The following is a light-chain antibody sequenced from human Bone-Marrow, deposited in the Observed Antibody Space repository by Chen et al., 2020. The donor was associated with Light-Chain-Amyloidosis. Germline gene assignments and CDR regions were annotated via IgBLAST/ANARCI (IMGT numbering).Light chain of an antibody. J-gene: IGLJ1*01. Sequence: SYVLTQPPSVSVAQGKTATITCGGKNIGSKSVHWYQQKPGQAPVVVVYDASDRPSGIPERFSGSNSGNTATLTISRVEAGDEADYYCQVWDSSSDHYVFGTGTKVTVL. CDR1: NIGSKS. V-gene: IGLV3-21*03. CDR3: QVWDSSSDHYV. CDR2: DAS.